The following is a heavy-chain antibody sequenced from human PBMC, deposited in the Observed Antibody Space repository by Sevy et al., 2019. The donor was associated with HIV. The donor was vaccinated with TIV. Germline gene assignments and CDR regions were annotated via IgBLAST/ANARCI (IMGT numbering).Heavy chain of an antibody. Sequence: GGSLRLSCAASGFTFSSYAMSWVRQAPGKGLEWVSAISGSGGSTYYADSVKGRFTISRDNAKNSLYLQMNSLRDEDTAVYYCARALGGYYYDSSGYYYFDYWGQGTLVTVSS. J-gene: IGHJ4*02. D-gene: IGHD3-22*01. CDR3: ARALGGYYYDSSGYYYFDY. CDR1: GFTFSSYA. V-gene: IGHV3-23*01. CDR2: ISGSGGST.